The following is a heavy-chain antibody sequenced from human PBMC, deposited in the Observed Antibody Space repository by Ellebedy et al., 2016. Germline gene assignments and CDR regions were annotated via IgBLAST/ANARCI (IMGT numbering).Heavy chain of an antibody. J-gene: IGHJ2*01. CDR1: GYTLTDLS. D-gene: IGHD1-26*01. CDR2: FDPEDGET. Sequence: ASVKVSCTVSGYTLTDLSMHWVRQAPGKGLEWMGGFDPEDGETIYAQKFQGRVTMTEDTSTDTAYMELSSLRSEDTAVYYCATVPYSGSYFWYFDLWGRGTLVTVSS. CDR3: ATVPYSGSYFWYFDL. V-gene: IGHV1-24*01.